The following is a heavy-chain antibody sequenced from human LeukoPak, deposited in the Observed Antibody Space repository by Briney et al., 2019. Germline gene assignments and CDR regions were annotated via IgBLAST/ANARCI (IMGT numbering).Heavy chain of an antibody. V-gene: IGHV3-72*01. CDR1: GFTFTDHY. D-gene: IGHD3-10*01. CDR2: SRDKGRSSTT. J-gene: IGHJ4*02. Sequence: PGGSLRLSCAVSGFTFTDHYMDWVRQAPGEGLAWVGRSRDKGRSSTTEYAASVEGRFTISRDDSKNSLYLQMNSLKTEDTAVYYCARISVSSGHYYAADWGQGTLVTVSS. CDR3: ARISVSSGHYYAAD.